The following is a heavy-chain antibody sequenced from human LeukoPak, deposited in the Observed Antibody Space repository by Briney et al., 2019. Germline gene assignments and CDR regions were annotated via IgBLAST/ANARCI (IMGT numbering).Heavy chain of an antibody. CDR3: ARETYCTNDLRHDINRYFDC. V-gene: IGHV3-66*01. CDR1: GFTFYNYA. Sequence: PGGSLRLSCAASGFTFYNYAIRWVRQAPGKGLEWVSVIYSGGNTYYADSVKGRFTISRDNSKNTVYLQMNSLRVEDTAVYYCARETYCTNDLRHDINRYFDCWGPGTLVTVSS. CDR2: IYSGGNT. D-gene: IGHD2-8*01. J-gene: IGHJ4*02.